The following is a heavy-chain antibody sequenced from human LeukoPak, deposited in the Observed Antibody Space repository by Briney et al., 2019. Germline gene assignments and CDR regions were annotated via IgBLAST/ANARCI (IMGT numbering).Heavy chain of an antibody. V-gene: IGHV4-31*03. CDR1: GGSISSGGYY. Sequence: SETLSLTCTVSGGSISSGGYYWSWIRQHPGKGLEWIGYIYYSGSTYYNPSLKSRVTISVGTSKNQFSLKLSSVTAADTAVYYCARVTTMIDNWFDPWGQGTLVTVSS. CDR3: ARVTTMIDNWFDP. D-gene: IGHD3-22*01. CDR2: IYYSGST. J-gene: IGHJ5*02.